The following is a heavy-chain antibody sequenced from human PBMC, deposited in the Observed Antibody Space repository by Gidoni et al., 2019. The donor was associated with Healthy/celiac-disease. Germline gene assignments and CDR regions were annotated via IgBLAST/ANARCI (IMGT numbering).Heavy chain of an antibody. Sequence: EVQLVESGGGLVKPGGSLRLAGAAAGFASSSEGRYWVRQAPGKGREWVSSISSRSSYIYYADSVKGRFTISRDNAKNSLYLQMNSLRAEDTAVYYCARDPYDFWSGYRINYFDYWGQGTLVTVSS. D-gene: IGHD3-3*01. J-gene: IGHJ4*02. V-gene: IGHV3-21*01. CDR2: ISSRSSYI. CDR1: GFASSSEG. CDR3: ARDPYDFWSGYRINYFDY.